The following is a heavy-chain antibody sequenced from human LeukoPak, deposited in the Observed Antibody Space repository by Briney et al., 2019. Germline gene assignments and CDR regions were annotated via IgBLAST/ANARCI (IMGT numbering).Heavy chain of an antibody. CDR3: ARLGDPPESFDY. V-gene: IGHV1-18*01. CDR1: GHTLSDLS. J-gene: IGHJ4*02. Sequence: ASVKVSCKVSGHTLSDLSMQWVRQAPGQGLEWKGWISAYNGNTNYAQKLHGRVTMTTDTSTSTAYMELRSLRSDDTAVYYCARLGDPPESFDYWGQGTLVTVSS. CDR2: ISAYNGNT. D-gene: IGHD1-14*01.